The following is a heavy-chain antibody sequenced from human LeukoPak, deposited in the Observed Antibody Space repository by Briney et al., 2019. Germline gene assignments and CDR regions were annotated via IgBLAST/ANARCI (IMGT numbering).Heavy chain of an antibody. V-gene: IGHV1-46*01. CDR3: ARDILGDQNWFDP. CDR1: GYTLTSYY. Sequence: GASVKVSCKASGYTLTSYYMHWVRQAPGQGLEWMGIINPSGGSTSYAQKFQGRVTMTRDTSTSTVYMELSSLRSEDTAAYYCARDILGDQNWFDPWGQGTLVTVSS. CDR2: INPSGGST. D-gene: IGHD2-21*02. J-gene: IGHJ5*02.